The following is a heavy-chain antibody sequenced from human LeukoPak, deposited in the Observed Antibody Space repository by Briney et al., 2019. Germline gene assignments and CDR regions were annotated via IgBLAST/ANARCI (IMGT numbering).Heavy chain of an antibody. Sequence: GGSLRLSLAASGFSFRTYGIHWVRQAPGKGLEWVALIWYDETDKHYADSVNGRFSISRVNSRNTLSLQMNSLRAEDTAVYYCAAQPDYRDSSGHFFLAWGEGTRVTVSS. CDR3: AAQPDYRDSSGHFFLA. CDR2: IWYDETDK. J-gene: IGHJ4*02. V-gene: IGHV3-33*01. D-gene: IGHD3-22*01. CDR1: GFSFRTYG.